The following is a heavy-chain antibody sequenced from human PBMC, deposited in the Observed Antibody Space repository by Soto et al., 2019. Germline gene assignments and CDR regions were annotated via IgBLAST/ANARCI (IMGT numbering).Heavy chain of an antibody. V-gene: IGHV3-11*06. D-gene: IGHD3-10*01. Sequence: QVQLVESGGGLVKPGGSLRLSCAASGFTFSDYYMSWIRQAPGKGLEWVSYISSSSSYTNYADSVKGRFTISRDNAKNSLYLQMNSLRADDTAVYYCARDYRSGFGELLGFCFDTWGQGILVTVSS. J-gene: IGHJ5*02. CDR2: ISSSSSYT. CDR1: GFTFSDYY. CDR3: ARDYRSGFGELLGFCFDT.